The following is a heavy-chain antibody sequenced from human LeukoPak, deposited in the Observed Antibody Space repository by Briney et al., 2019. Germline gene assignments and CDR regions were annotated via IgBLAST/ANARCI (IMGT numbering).Heavy chain of an antibody. CDR3: AKEMTIYDSSGYYYGAFDI. CDR1: GFTVSSNY. D-gene: IGHD3-22*01. Sequence: PGGSLRLSCAASGFTVSSNYMSWVRQAPGKGLEWVSAISGSGGSTYYADSVKGRFTISRDNSKNTLYLQMNSLRAEDTAVYYCAKEMTIYDSSGYYYGAFDIWGQGTMVTVSS. V-gene: IGHV3-23*01. CDR2: ISGSGGST. J-gene: IGHJ3*02.